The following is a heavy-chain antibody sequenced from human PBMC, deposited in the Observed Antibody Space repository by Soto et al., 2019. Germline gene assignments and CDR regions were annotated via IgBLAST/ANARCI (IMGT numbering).Heavy chain of an antibody. J-gene: IGHJ4*02. Sequence: PSETLSLTCTVSGGSISSSNYYWGWIRQPPGKGLEWIGSIYYSGSTYYNPSLKSRVTISVDTSKNQFSLKLSSVTAADTAVYYCARGKIVVVSVATSIFDYWGQGTLVTVSS. CDR3: ARGKIVVVSVATSIFDY. D-gene: IGHD2-2*01. CDR2: IYYSGST. CDR1: GGSISSSNYY. V-gene: IGHV4-39*01.